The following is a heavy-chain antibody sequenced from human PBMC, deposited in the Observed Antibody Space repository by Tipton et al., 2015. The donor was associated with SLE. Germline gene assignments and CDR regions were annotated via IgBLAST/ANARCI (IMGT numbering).Heavy chain of an antibody. D-gene: IGHD3-3*01. CDR1: GDAINRRNYY. Sequence: TLSLTCTVSGDAINRRNYYWDWIRQPPGKGLEWIGTVYYGGSIYYNPSLQSRVTISIDTSKNQFSLRLTSVTAADTAGYFCARGVYYGFWSAYYNEEGSKTYFFDSWGQVSLVTVSS. J-gene: IGHJ4*02. CDR2: VYYGGSI. V-gene: IGHV4-39*07. CDR3: ARGVYYGFWSAYYNEEGSKTYFFDS.